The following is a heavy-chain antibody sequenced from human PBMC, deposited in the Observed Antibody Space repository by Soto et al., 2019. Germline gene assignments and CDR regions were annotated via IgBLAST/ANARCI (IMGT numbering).Heavy chain of an antibody. CDR2: IYYSGST. CDR3: ARDRGITIFGVVNGPGFDP. D-gene: IGHD3-3*01. Sequence: ASETLSLTCPASGGYISSYYWSWIRQPPGKGLEWIGYIYYSGSTNYNPSLKSRVTISVDTSKNQFSLKLSSVTAADTAVYYCARDRGITIFGVVNGPGFDPWGQGTLVTVSS. V-gene: IGHV4-59*01. CDR1: GGYISSYY. J-gene: IGHJ5*02.